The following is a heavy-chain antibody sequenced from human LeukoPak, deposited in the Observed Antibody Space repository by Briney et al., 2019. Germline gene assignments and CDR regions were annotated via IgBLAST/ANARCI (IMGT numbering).Heavy chain of an antibody. CDR1: GFTFSSYA. CDR3: ADSSGKY. V-gene: IGHV3-30*02. CDR2: IRYDGSNK. Sequence: PGGSLRLSCAASGFTFSSYAMHWVRQAPGKGLEWVTFIRYDGSNKYYADSVKGRFTISRDNAKNSLYLQMNSLRAEDTAVYFCADSSGKYWGQGTLVTVSS. J-gene: IGHJ4*02. D-gene: IGHD6-19*01.